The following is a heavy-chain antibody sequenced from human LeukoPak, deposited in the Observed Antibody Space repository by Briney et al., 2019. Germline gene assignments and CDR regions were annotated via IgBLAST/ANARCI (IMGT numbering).Heavy chain of an antibody. V-gene: IGHV3-15*01. CDR3: TTDAPYYGSGSYFSDFQH. CDR2: IKSKTDGGTT. D-gene: IGHD3-10*01. J-gene: IGHJ1*01. Sequence: PGGSLRLSCAASGFTFTYAYMSWVRQAPGRGLEWVGRIKSKTDGGTTDYAAPVKRRFTISRDDSNKTLHLQMNSLKTEDTGVYYCTTDAPYYGSGSYFSDFQHWGQGTLVTVSS. CDR1: GFTFTYAY.